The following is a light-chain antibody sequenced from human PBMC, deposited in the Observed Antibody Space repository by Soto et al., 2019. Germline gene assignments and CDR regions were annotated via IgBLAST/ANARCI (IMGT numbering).Light chain of an antibody. CDR2: EGS. Sequence: QSALTQPASVSGSPGQSITISCTGTSSDVGSYNLVSWYQQHPGKAPKLMIYEGSKRPSGVSNRFSGSKSGNTASLTISGLQAEDAADYYCCSYVGSSTYYVFGTGTKLTVL. CDR3: CSYVGSSTYYV. J-gene: IGLJ1*01. V-gene: IGLV2-23*01. CDR1: SSDVGSYNL.